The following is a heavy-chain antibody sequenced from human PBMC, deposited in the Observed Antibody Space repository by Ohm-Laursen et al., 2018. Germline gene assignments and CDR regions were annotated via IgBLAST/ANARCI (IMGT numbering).Heavy chain of an antibody. CDR2: IIPIFGTA. J-gene: IGHJ6*02. CDR3: ARAKLGVAAAGYMTSYYYYGMDV. Sequence: SSVKVSCKASGGTFSSYAISWVRQAPGQGLEWMGGIIPIFGTANYAQKFQGRVTITADKSTSTAYMELSSLRSEDTAVYYCARAKLGVAAAGYMTSYYYYGMDVWGQGTTVAVSS. V-gene: IGHV1-69*06. D-gene: IGHD6-13*01. CDR1: GGTFSSYA.